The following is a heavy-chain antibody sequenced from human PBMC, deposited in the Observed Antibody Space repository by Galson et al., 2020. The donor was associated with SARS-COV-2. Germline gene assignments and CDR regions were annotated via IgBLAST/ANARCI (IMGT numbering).Heavy chain of an antibody. CDR3: AKTLVGNGGYMDV. V-gene: IGHV3-23*01. CDR2: IDSTGGFI. J-gene: IGHJ6*03. Sequence: GALSLSCGGSGFIFSVYAMNWVRQAPGKGLEWVATIDSTGGFIYYQDSVQGRFTISRDNSKDTVFLQMNSLRAEDTAVYHCAKTLVGNGGYMDVWGKGTTVTVSS. D-gene: IGHD2-2*01. CDR1: GFIFSVYA.